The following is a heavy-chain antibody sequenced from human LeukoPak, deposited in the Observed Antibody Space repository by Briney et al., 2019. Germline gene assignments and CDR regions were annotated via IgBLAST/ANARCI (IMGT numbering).Heavy chain of an antibody. D-gene: IGHD3-22*01. Sequence: SQTLSLTCTVSGGSISSGSYYWSWIRQPAGKGLEWIGRIYTSGSTNYNPSLKSRVTISVDTSKNQFPLKLSSVTAADTAVYYCARDPIVVVITGGAFDIWGQGTMVTVSS. CDR3: ARDPIVVVITGGAFDI. CDR2: IYTSGST. J-gene: IGHJ3*02. CDR1: GGSISSGSYY. V-gene: IGHV4-61*02.